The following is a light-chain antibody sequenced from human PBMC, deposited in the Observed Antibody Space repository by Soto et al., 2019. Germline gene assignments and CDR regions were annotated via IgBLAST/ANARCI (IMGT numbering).Light chain of an antibody. Sequence: EIVLTQSPATLSLSPGERAALSCRASQSVGSSLAWYQQKPGQAPSLLIYGAFTRATGIPARLSGTGSGTEFTLTISSLQSEDFALYYCQQYNDWPLTFGQGTKVDIK. CDR1: QSVGSS. CDR2: GAF. CDR3: QQYNDWPLT. V-gene: IGKV3-15*01. J-gene: IGKJ1*01.